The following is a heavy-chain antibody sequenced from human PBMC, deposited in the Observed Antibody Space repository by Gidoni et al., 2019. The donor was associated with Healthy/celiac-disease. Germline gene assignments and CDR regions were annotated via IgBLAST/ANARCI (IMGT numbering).Heavy chain of an antibody. Sequence: EVQLLESGGGLVQPGGSLRLSCAASGFTFSSYAMSWVRQAPGKGLEWVSAISGSGGSTYYADSVKGRFTISRDNSKNTLYLQMNSLRAEDTAVYYCAKDRGYCSGGSCYPRYFDYWGQGTLVTVSS. CDR3: AKDRGYCSGGSCYPRYFDY. CDR1: GFTFSSYA. CDR2: ISGSGGST. J-gene: IGHJ4*02. D-gene: IGHD2-15*01. V-gene: IGHV3-23*01.